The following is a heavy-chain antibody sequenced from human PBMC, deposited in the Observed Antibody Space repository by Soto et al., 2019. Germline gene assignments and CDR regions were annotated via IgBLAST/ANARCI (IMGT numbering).Heavy chain of an antibody. V-gene: IGHV4-39*01. CDR1: GGSISSSTYY. CDR2: ISYRGSS. J-gene: IGHJ4*02. D-gene: IGHD4-17*01. Sequence: QLQLQESGPGLVKPSETLSLTCTVSGGSISSSTYYWGWIRQPPGKGLEWIGSISYRGSSYYNPSIKSRVTISVDTSKNQFSLKLSSVTAADTALYYCARPAQIMTTSPVFDYWGQGTLVTVSS. CDR3: ARPAQIMTTSPVFDY.